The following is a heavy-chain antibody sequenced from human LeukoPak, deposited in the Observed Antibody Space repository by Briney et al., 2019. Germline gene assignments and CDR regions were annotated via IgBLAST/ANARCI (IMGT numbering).Heavy chain of an antibody. J-gene: IGHJ4*02. CDR1: GGSISSSSYY. CDR3: ARGGDCPDY. V-gene: IGHV4-61*02. D-gene: IGHD2-21*02. CDR2: LDTSGNT. Sequence: PSETLSLTCTVSGGSISSSSYYWSWVRQPAGKGLEWIGRLDTSGNTHYNPSLKSRVTMSVDTSRNQFSLRLTSVTAADTAVYYCARGGDCPDYWAQGTLVTVSS.